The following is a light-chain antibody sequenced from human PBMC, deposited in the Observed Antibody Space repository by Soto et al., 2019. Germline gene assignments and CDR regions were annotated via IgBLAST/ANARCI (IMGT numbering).Light chain of an antibody. CDR1: QNVNGNY. CDR2: GAS. CDR3: QQYGSSFRYT. V-gene: IGKV3-20*01. J-gene: IGKJ2*01. Sequence: EIVLTQSPGTLSLSPGERATLSCRASQNVNGNYLTWYQQKPGQAPRRLIYGASTRATGTPDRFSGSGYGTDFTLTISRLEPEAFAVYNGQQYGSSFRYTFGQGTKLEIK.